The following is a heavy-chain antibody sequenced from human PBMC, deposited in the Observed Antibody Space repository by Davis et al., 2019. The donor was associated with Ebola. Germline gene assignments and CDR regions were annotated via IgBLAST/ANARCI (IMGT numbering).Heavy chain of an antibody. CDR1: GGSISSYY. Sequence: SETLSLTCTVSGGSISSYYWSWIRQPPGKGLEWIGYIYYSGSTNYNPSLKSRVTISVDTSKNQFSLKLSFVTAADTAVYYCARQDGYWYSSSFLFDYWGQGTLVTVSS. J-gene: IGHJ4*02. V-gene: IGHV4-59*01. CDR2: IYYSGST. D-gene: IGHD6-6*01. CDR3: ARQDGYWYSSSFLFDY.